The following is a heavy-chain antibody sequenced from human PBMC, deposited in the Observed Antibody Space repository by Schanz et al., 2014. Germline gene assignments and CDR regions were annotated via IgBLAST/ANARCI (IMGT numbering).Heavy chain of an antibody. J-gene: IGHJ6*03. D-gene: IGHD2-21*02. CDR3: ARPSDSSWYMDV. CDR1: GFTFSDYY. Sequence: QVYLVESGGDLVKPGGSLRLSCAASGFTFSDYYMAWIRQAPGKGLEWVSHISGSSIHKNYADSVKGRFSISRDNGETSVYLQINSLRVEDTAVYYCARPSDSSWYMDVWGQGTTVTVSS. CDR2: ISGSSIHK. V-gene: IGHV3-11*06.